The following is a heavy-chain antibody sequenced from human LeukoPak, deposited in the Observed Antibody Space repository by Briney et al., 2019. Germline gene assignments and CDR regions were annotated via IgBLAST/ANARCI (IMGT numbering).Heavy chain of an antibody. J-gene: IGHJ5*02. D-gene: IGHD3-10*01. V-gene: IGHV1-46*01. CDR2: INPSGGST. Sequence: ASVKVSCKASGYTFTSYYMHWVRQAPGQGLEWMGIINPSGGSTSYAQKFQGRVTMTRDTSTSTVYMELSSPRSEDTAVYYCARAGRTLLWFGELLPNPLWFDPWGQGTLVTVSS. CDR3: ARAGRTLLWFGELLPNPLWFDP. CDR1: GYTFTSYY.